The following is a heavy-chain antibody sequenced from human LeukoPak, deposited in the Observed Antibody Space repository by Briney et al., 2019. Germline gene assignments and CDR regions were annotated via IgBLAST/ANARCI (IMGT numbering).Heavy chain of an antibody. Sequence: GESLKISCTASGYTFANYWIGWVRQMPEKGLEWMGIVYPGDSDTRYSPSFQGQVTISADKSINTAYLQLSSLKASDTAMYYCAKLPYYYDSTRYGPFDIWGQGTMVTVSS. CDR2: VYPGDSDT. CDR3: AKLPYYYDSTRYGPFDI. CDR1: GYTFANYW. D-gene: IGHD3-22*01. J-gene: IGHJ3*02. V-gene: IGHV5-51*01.